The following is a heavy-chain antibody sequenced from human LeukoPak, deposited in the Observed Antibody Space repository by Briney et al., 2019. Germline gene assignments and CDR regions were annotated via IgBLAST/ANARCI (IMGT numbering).Heavy chain of an antibody. D-gene: IGHD3-10*01. V-gene: IGHV3-33*01. CDR3: ARERGSGRHYAIDI. Sequence: GGSLRLSCAASGFIFSTYGMHWVRQAPGKGLEWVAVIWYDGSNRNYADSVEGRFTISRDNSKNTVYLQMNSLRGEDTAVYYCARERGSGRHYAIDIWGQGTMVTVSS. CDR2: IWYDGSNR. J-gene: IGHJ3*02. CDR1: GFIFSTYG.